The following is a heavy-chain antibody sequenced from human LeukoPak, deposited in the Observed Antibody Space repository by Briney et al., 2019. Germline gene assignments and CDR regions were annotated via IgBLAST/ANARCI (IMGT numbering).Heavy chain of an antibody. Sequence: GASVTVSCKASGGTFSSYATSWVRHAPGQGLEWMGGIIPIFGTANYAQKFQGRVTITTDESTSTAYMELSSLRSEDTAVYYCASGGNYYDSSGYYYVSYFDYWGQGTLVTVSS. CDR1: GGTFSSYA. CDR2: IIPIFGTA. J-gene: IGHJ4*02. CDR3: ASGGNYYDSSGYYYVSYFDY. V-gene: IGHV1-69*05. D-gene: IGHD3-22*01.